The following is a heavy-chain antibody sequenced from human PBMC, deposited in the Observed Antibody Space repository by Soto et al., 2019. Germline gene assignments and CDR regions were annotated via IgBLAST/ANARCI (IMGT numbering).Heavy chain of an antibody. CDR3: AKDPHSGYDPIEYYFDY. V-gene: IGHV3-30*18. CDR2: ISYDGSNK. Sequence: GGSLRLSCAASGFTFSSYGMHWVRQAPGKGLEWVAVISYDGSNKYYADSVKGRFTISSDNSKNTLYLQMNSLRAEDTAVYYCAKDPHSGYDPIEYYFDYWGQGTLVTVSS. CDR1: GFTFSSYG. J-gene: IGHJ4*02. D-gene: IGHD5-12*01.